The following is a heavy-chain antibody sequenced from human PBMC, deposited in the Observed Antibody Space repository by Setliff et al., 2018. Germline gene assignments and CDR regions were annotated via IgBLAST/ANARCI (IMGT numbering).Heavy chain of an antibody. D-gene: IGHD3-10*01. CDR2: VRFDGSYK. Sequence: GESLKISCAASGFVFGTYGMHWGRQAPGKGLDWVASVRFDGSYKVYADSVKGRFTISRDNSENTLFLQMTSLRAEDTAVYYCRLWFGELSRDYWGPGTLVTVSS. V-gene: IGHV3-30*02. J-gene: IGHJ4*02. CDR1: GFVFGTYG. CDR3: RLWFGELSRDY.